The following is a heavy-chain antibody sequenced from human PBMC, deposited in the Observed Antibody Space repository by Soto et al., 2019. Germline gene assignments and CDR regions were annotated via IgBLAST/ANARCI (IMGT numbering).Heavy chain of an antibody. V-gene: IGHV4-61*01. CDR2: MLYSGST. J-gene: IGHJ5*02. CDR1: GGSVTDDPYH. D-gene: IGHD2-15*01. Sequence: MQLQESGPGLVKPSETLSLTCTASGGSVTDDPYHWSWIRQPPGKGLEWIGYMLYSGSTKYNPTFLRVVAISIDTSTNQFSPRLASAAASDKVFFDGAGYREGVGGRGSWGQGNLVTVSS. CDR3: AGYREGVGGRGS.